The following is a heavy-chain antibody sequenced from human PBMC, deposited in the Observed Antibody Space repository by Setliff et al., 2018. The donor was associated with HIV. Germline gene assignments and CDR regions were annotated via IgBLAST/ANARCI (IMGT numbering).Heavy chain of an antibody. Sequence: LSLTCAVYGGSFSGYYWTWIRQPPGKGLEWIGTIYYHGSTYYNPSLKSRVTISIDTSKNQFSLQLTSVTAADTAVYYCVNPSGAMGDFDSWGQGTLVTVSS. V-gene: IGHV4-34*01. CDR1: GGSFSGYY. D-gene: IGHD3-16*01. J-gene: IGHJ4*02. CDR2: IYYHGST. CDR3: VNPSGAMGDFDS.